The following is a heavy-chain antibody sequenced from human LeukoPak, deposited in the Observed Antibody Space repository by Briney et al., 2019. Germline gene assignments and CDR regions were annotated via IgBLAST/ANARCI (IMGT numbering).Heavy chain of an antibody. D-gene: IGHD4-23*01. Sequence: SQTLSLTCTVSGDSISSGGYYWSWIRQHPGKVLEWIGYIYYSGSTYYNPALKSRVTISVHTPKNQFSLKLSSVTAADTGGYYCAREAGNYGGNSEAFDIWGQGTMVTVSS. CDR1: GDSISSGGYY. V-gene: IGHV4-31*03. CDR2: IYYSGST. CDR3: AREAGNYGGNSEAFDI. J-gene: IGHJ3*02.